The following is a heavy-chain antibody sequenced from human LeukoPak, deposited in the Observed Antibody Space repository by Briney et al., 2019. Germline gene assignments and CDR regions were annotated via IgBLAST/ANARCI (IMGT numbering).Heavy chain of an antibody. J-gene: IGHJ1*01. CDR3: ARHGQQWLKSAEYFQH. V-gene: IGHV4-34*01. CDR2: INHSGST. D-gene: IGHD6-19*01. Sequence: PSETLSLTCAVYGGSFSGYYWSWIRQPPGKGLEWIGGINHSGSTNYNPSLKSRVTISVDTSKNQFSLKLSSVTAADTAVYYCARHGQQWLKSAEYFQHWGQGTLVTVSS. CDR1: GGSFSGYY.